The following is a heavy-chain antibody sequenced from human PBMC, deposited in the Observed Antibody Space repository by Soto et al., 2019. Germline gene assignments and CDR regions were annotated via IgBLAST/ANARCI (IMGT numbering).Heavy chain of an antibody. CDR1: GFTFSRYG. V-gene: IGHV3-33*01. CDR3: ARAGHDSSGYYYGGLDY. Sequence: QVQLVESGGGVAQPGGSLRLSCAASGFTFSRYGMHWVRQAPGKGLEWVAVLWTDGSYEYYAESVMGRFTISRDNSQNTLYLQMNSLRAEDTAVYYCARAGHDSSGYYYGGLDYWGPGTLVTVSS. J-gene: IGHJ4*02. D-gene: IGHD3-22*01. CDR2: LWTDGSYE.